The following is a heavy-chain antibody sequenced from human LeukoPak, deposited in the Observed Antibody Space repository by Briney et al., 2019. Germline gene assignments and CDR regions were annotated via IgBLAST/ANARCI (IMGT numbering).Heavy chain of an antibody. CDR2: IYYSGST. D-gene: IGHD6-13*01. CDR1: GGSISSGGYY. Sequence: PSETLSLTCTVSGGSISSGGYYWSWIRQHPGMGLEWIGYIYYSGSTYYNPSLKSRVTISVDTSKNQFSLKLSSVTAADTAVYYCARESQQQLVPYFDYWGQGTLVTVSS. V-gene: IGHV4-31*03. J-gene: IGHJ4*02. CDR3: ARESQQQLVPYFDY.